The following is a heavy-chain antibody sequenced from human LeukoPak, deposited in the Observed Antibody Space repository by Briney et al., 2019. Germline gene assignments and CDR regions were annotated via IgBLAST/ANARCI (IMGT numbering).Heavy chain of an antibody. D-gene: IGHD3-3*01. V-gene: IGHV1-2*02. J-gene: IGHJ6*03. CDR2: INPNSGGT. CDR1: GYTFTGYY. Sequence: ASVKVSCKASGYTFTGYYMHWVRQAPGQGLEWMGWINPNSGGTNYAQKFQGRVTMTRDTSISTAYMELSRLRSDDTAVYYCARDSDFWSGTYYYYYYMDVWGKGTTVTVSS. CDR3: ARDSDFWSGTYYYYYYMDV.